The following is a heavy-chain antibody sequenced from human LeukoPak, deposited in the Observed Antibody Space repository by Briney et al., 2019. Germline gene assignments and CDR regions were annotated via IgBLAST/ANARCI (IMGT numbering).Heavy chain of an antibody. Sequence: SETLSLTCAVSGGSFSAYYWNWIRQPPGKGLEWIGEINHSGSTNYNPSLKSRVSMSVDTSKNQFSLKLSSVTAADTAVYYCARVSGYDWESFYDYWGQGILVTVSS. V-gene: IGHV4-34*01. D-gene: IGHD5-12*01. CDR2: INHSGST. CDR3: ARVSGYDWESFYDY. J-gene: IGHJ4*02. CDR1: GGSFSAYY.